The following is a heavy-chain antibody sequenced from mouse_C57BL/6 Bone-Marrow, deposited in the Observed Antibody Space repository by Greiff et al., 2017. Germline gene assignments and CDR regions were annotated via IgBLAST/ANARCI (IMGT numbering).Heavy chain of an antibody. CDR1: GYTFTSYW. CDR2: IHPNSGST. D-gene: IGHD4-1*01. J-gene: IGHJ3*01. CDR3: ASSNWAWFAY. V-gene: IGHV1-64*01. Sequence: VQLQQPGAELVKPGASVKLSCKASGYTFTSYWMHWVKQRPGQGLEWIGMIHPNSGSTTYTEKFKSKATLTVDKSSSTAYMQLSSLTSEDSAVYYCASSNWAWFAYWGQGTLVTVSA.